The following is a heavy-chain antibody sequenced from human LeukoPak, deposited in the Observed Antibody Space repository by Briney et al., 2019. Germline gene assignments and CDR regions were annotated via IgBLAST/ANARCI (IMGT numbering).Heavy chain of an antibody. CDR1: GFTFSDFY. CDR2: ISSSSTDT. J-gene: IGHJ4*02. V-gene: IGHV3-11*06. Sequence: GGSLRLSCAASGFTFSDFYMSWIRQPPGKGLEWLSDISSSSTDTNYADSVKGRFTISRDNAKNSLFLQLNSLRAEDTAVYYCARKTYYYDSGSYSKSYYFDYWGQGTLVTVSS. D-gene: IGHD3-10*01. CDR3: ARKTYYYDSGSYSKSYYFDY.